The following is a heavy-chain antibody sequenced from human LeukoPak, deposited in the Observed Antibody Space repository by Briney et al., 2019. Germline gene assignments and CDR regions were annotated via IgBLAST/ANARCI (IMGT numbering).Heavy chain of an antibody. CDR3: VTGFTTMAVDYFDY. Sequence: ASVKVSCKVSGKTLSDLSIHWLRQPPGKGLEWLGGSDPEDGERIYAQMFQGRVTMTEDTSIDTAYMELSSLRSEDTAVYYCVTGFTTMAVDYFDYWGQGTLVTVSP. V-gene: IGHV1-24*01. J-gene: IGHJ4*02. CDR1: GKTLSDLS. CDR2: SDPEDGER. D-gene: IGHD5-18*01.